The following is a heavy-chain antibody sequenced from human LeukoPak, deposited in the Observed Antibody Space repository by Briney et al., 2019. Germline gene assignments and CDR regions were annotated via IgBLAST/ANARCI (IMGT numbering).Heavy chain of an antibody. CDR3: VRDGDRSGYYAAFDI. Sequence: PGGSLRLSCAASGFTFSSYSMNWVRQAPGKGLEWLSYISSSSSIIYYADSVKGRFTISRDNAKNSLYLQMNSLRDEDTAVYYCVRDGDRSGYYAAFDIWREGTMVSVCS. CDR1: GFTFSSYS. V-gene: IGHV3-48*02. CDR2: ISSSSSII. J-gene: IGHJ3*02. D-gene: IGHD3-22*01.